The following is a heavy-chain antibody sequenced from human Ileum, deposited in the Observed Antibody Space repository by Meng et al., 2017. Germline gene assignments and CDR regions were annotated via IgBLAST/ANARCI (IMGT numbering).Heavy chain of an antibody. J-gene: IGHJ4*02. CDR3: ARDVMGIRDGAVEDY. CDR2: IFYTGTT. Sequence: QVQLQESGPGLVKPSQTLSLTCTVSGGTLSSAGYYWPWIRQFPGKGLEWIGFIFYTGTTYYNPSLESRVTISVDTSKNQYYLKMNSVTAADTAVYYCARDVMGIRDGAVEDYWGQGTLVTVSS. V-gene: IGHV4-31*03. CDR1: GGTLSSAGYY. D-gene: IGHD5-24*01.